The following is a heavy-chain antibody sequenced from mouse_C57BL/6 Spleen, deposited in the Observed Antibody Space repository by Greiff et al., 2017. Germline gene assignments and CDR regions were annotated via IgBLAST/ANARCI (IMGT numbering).Heavy chain of an antibody. Sequence: QVQLQQSGAELVRPGASVKLSCKASGYTFTDYYINWVKQRPGQGLEWIARIYPGSGNTYYNEKFKGKATLTAEKSSSTAYMQLSSLTSEDSAVYFCARRDWDYWYFDVGGTGTTVTVSS. J-gene: IGHJ1*03. CDR2: IYPGSGNT. CDR3: ARRDWDYWYFDV. CDR1: GYTFTDYY. D-gene: IGHD4-1*01. V-gene: IGHV1-76*01.